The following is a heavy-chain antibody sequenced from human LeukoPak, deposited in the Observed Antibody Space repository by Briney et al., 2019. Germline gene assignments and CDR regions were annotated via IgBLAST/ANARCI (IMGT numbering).Heavy chain of an antibody. CDR3: TREAVWGTSDY. CDR2: TYYRSKWYN. V-gene: IGHV6-1*01. Sequence: SQTLPLTCAISGDGVSSNSAAWNWISQSPSRGFEWLGRTYYRSKWYNDYAVSVKSRITINPDTSRNQFSLQLNSVTPEDTAIYYCTREAVWGTSDYWAQGTLVTVSS. J-gene: IGHJ4*02. CDR1: GDGVSSNSAA. D-gene: IGHD3-16*01.